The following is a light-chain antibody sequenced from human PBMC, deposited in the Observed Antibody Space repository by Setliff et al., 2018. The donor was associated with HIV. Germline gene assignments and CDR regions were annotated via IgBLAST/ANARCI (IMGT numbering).Light chain of an antibody. CDR3: CSYTGGDNYL. Sequence: QSVLTQPASVSASPGQSITISCTGTTSDVGSYILVSWYQQHPGRAPKLILYEITKRPSGVSNRSSGSKSGNTASLTISGLQAEDEADYYCCSYTGGDNYLFGRGTKVTVL. CDR1: TSDVGSYIL. CDR2: EIT. J-gene: IGLJ1*01. V-gene: IGLV2-23*02.